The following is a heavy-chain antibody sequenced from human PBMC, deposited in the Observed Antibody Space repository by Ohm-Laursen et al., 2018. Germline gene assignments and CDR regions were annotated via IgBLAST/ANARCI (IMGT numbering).Heavy chain of an antibody. CDR1: GFTFSDYY. CDR3: AREGLELRYYYYGMDV. J-gene: IGHJ6*02. V-gene: IGHV3-11*04. D-gene: IGHD1-7*01. CDR2: ISSSGSTI. Sequence: SLRLSCAASGFTFSDYYMSWIRQAPGKGLEWVSYISSSGSTIYYADSVKGRFTISRDNAKNSLYLQMNSLRAEDTAVYYCAREGLELRYYYYGMDVWGQGTTVTVSS.